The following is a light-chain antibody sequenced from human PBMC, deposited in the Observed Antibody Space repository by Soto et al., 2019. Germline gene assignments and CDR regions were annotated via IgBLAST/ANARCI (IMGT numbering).Light chain of an antibody. CDR2: AAS. CDR1: QDIRDW. Sequence: DIQMTQSPSSVSAYVGDRVTITCRASQDIRDWIAWYQQKPGKAPKLLISAASSLQSGVPSRFRGSGSGTDFSLTISSLQSEDFATYYCQQAFSFPFTFGPGTKVDIK. J-gene: IGKJ3*01. CDR3: QQAFSFPFT. V-gene: IGKV1-12*01.